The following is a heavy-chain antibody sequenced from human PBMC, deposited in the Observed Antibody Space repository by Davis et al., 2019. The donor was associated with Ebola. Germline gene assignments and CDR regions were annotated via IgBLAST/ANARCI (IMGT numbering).Heavy chain of an antibody. J-gene: IGHJ4*02. V-gene: IGHV3-48*02. D-gene: IGHD5-24*01. Sequence: GESLKISCAASGFTFSSYAMSWVRQAPGKGLEWVSYISSNSDTRYYADSVKGRFTISRDNAKNSLYLQMNSLRDEDTAVYYCARESFKRDAYNWGFDSWGQGTLVTVSS. CDR3: ARESFKRDAYNWGFDS. CDR1: GFTFSSYA. CDR2: ISSNSDTR.